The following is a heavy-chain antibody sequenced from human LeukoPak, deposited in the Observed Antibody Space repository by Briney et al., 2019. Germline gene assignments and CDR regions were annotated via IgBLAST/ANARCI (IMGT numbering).Heavy chain of an antibody. Sequence: SETLSLTCTVSGGSISSGDYYWSWIRQPPGKGLEWIGYIYYSGSTYYNPSLKSRVTISVDTSKNQFSLKLSSVTAADTAVCCCARGGDFDYWGQGTLVTVSS. D-gene: IGHD6-25*01. CDR1: GGSISSGDYY. CDR3: ARGGDFDY. J-gene: IGHJ4*02. V-gene: IGHV4-30-4*01. CDR2: IYYSGST.